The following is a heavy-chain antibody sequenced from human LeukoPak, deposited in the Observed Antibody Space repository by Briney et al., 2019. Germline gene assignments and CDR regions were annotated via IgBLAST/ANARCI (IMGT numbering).Heavy chain of an antibody. CDR1: GSTVSSNY. V-gene: IGHV3-66*01. Sequence: GGSLRLSCAASGSTVSSNYMSWVRQAPGKGLEWVSVIYSGGSTYYADSVKGRFTISRDNSKNTLYLQMNSLRAEDTAVYYCARDQYCSGGSCYSGTYYYYGMDVWGQGTTVTVSS. CDR2: IYSGGST. D-gene: IGHD2-15*01. CDR3: ARDQYCSGGSCYSGTYYYYGMDV. J-gene: IGHJ6*02.